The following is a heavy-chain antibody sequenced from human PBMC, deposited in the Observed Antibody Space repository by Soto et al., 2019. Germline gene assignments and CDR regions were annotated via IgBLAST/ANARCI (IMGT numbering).Heavy chain of an antibody. V-gene: IGHV1-69*15. CDR3: ATQLNGDLDF. D-gene: IGHD7-27*01. Sequence: QVQLVQSGAEVRKPGSSVKVSCKASGGTFSTSAMNWVRQAPGQGLEWMGSIIPVFGTATYAQSFQGRLTITADGSTTTGYMELSSLRSEDTAVYYCATQLNGDLDFWGQGTLLIVSP. CDR2: IIPVFGTA. J-gene: IGHJ4*02. CDR1: GGTFSTSA.